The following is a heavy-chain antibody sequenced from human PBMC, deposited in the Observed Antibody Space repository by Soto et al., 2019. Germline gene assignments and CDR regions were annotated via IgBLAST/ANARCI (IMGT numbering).Heavy chain of an antibody. J-gene: IGHJ4*02. CDR1: GGSISSSSYY. CDR3: DSSKLYCSGGNCACDY. V-gene: IGHV4-39*01. Sequence: QLQLQESGPGLVKPSETLSLTCTVSGGSISSSSYYWGWIRKPPGKGLEWIVSISYSGSTYYNPSLMSRVTISVDMSKNQFSLKMSSVTEADTEVYYCDSSKLYCSGGNCACDYFGQGTLVNVSA. CDR2: ISYSGST. D-gene: IGHD2-15*01.